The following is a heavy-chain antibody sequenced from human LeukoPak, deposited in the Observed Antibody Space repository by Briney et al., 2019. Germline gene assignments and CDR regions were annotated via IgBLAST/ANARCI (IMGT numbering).Heavy chain of an antibody. J-gene: IGHJ4*02. CDR1: GFTFSSYA. CDR2: ISGSGSGT. CDR3: AKDHVVSTLNPPEVGFDY. V-gene: IGHV3-23*01. D-gene: IGHD2-8*02. Sequence: GGSLRLSCAASGFTFSSYAMSWARQAPGKGLVWVSAISGSGSGTYYADSVKGRFTISRDNSKNTLYLQMNSLRAEDTAVYYCAKDHVVSTLNPPEVGFDYWGQGTLVTVSS.